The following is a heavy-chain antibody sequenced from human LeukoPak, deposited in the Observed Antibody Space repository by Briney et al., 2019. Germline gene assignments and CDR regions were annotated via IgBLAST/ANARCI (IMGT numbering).Heavy chain of an antibody. V-gene: IGHV4-39*07. CDR3: ARVGNGYVWGSYRYYFDY. J-gene: IGHJ4*01. CDR2: LYYSGST. CDR1: GGSISSSSHY. D-gene: IGHD3-16*02. Sequence: PSETLSLTCTVSGGSISSSSHYWGWIRQPPGKGLEWIGSLYYSGSTYYNPSLKSRVTISLDTSKNQFSLKLSSVTAADTAVYYCARVGNGYVWGSYRYYFDYWGQGTLVTVSS.